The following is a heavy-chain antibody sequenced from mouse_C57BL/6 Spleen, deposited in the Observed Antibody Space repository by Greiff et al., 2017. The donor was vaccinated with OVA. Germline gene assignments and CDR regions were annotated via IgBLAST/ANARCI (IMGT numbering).Heavy chain of an antibody. CDR2: IYPGDGDT. D-gene: IGHD1-1*01. J-gene: IGHJ2*01. Sequence: VQLQQSGPELVQPGASVKISCKASGYAFSSSWMNWVKQRPGKGLEWIGRIYPGDGDTTYNGKFKGKATLTADKSSSTAYMQLSSLTSEDSAVYFCARGGIYYGSSFYFDYWGQGTTLTVSS. CDR1: GYAFSSSW. V-gene: IGHV1-82*01. CDR3: ARGGIYYGSSFYFDY.